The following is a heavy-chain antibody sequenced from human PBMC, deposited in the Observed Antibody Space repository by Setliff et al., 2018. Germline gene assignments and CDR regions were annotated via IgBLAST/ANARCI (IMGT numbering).Heavy chain of an antibody. J-gene: IGHJ3*02. CDR3: ARIRGPTGNSHEAFDI. CDR2: IFYSGNT. Sequence: SETLSLTCTVSGGSMTSYYWTWIRQPPGEGLEWIGYIFYSGNTEYNPSLKSRVTISVDTSKSQFSLKLTSVTAADTAVYYCARIRGPTGNSHEAFDIWSEGTMVTVSS. CDR1: GGSMTSYY. D-gene: IGHD1-1*01. V-gene: IGHV4-59*01.